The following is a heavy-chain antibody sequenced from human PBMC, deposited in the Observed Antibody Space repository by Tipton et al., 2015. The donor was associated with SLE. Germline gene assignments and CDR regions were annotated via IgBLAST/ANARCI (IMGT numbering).Heavy chain of an antibody. CDR2: IYYSGST. CDR3: ARVVRWERLGDFYGMDV. J-gene: IGHJ6*02. CDR1: GFTLSSYA. D-gene: IGHD1-26*01. Sequence: LRLSCAASGFTLSSYAMSWIRQPPGKGLEWIGYIYYSGSTNYNPSLKSRVTISVDTSKNQFSLKLSSVTAADTAVYYCARVVRWERLGDFYGMDVWGQGTTVTVSS. V-gene: IGHV4-59*01.